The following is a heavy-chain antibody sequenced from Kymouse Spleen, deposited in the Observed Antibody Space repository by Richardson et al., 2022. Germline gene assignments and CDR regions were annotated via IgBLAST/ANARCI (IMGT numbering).Heavy chain of an antibody. CDR1: GGSFSGYY. V-gene: IGHV4-34*01. J-gene: IGHJ5*02. CDR3: ARGNGTGTTGWFDP. D-gene: IGHD1-7*01. CDR2: INHSGST. Sequence: QVQLQQWGAGLLKPSETLSLTCAVYGGSFSGYYWSWIRQPPGKGLEWIGEINHSGSTNYNPSLKSRVTISVDTSKNQFSLKLSSVTAADTAVYYCARGNGTGTTGWFDPWGQGTLVTVSS.